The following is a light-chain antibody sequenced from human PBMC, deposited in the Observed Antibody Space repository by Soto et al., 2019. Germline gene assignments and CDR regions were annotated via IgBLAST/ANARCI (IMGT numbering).Light chain of an antibody. Sequence: DIQMTQSPSSLSASVGDRVTITCRASQGISSWLAWYQQKPEKAPKSLIYAASSLQSGVPSRFSGSGSGKDFTLTITSRQPADIAPYFCQQYNSYSVTFGQGTRLEIK. J-gene: IGKJ5*01. CDR2: AAS. CDR3: QQYNSYSVT. CDR1: QGISSW. V-gene: IGKV1D-16*01.